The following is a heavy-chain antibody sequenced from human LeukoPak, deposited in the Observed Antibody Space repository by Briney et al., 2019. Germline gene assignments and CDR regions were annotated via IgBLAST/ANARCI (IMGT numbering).Heavy chain of an antibody. CDR2: ISYEGKTE. D-gene: IGHD1-26*01. J-gene: IGHJ4*02. CDR3: ARDLSGRYVWDY. V-gene: IGHV3-33*05. CDR1: GFTFNSHA. Sequence: QAGGSLRLSCAASGFTFNSHAMPWVRQAPGKGLEWVAFISYEGKTEYYAESVKGRFTVSRDNSKNTLYLQVNSLRAEDTAVYYCARDLSGRYVWDYWGQGTLVSVSS.